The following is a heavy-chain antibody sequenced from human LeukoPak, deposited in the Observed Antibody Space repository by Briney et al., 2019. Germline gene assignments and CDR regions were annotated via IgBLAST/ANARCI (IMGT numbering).Heavy chain of an antibody. CDR2: INPNSGGT. CDR3: ASVQYSGYDLQVDY. CDR1: GYTFTGYY. D-gene: IGHD5-12*01. J-gene: IGHJ4*02. V-gene: IGHV1-2*02. Sequence: GASVKVSCKASGYTFTGYYMHWVRQAPGQGLEWMGWINPNSGGTNYAQKFQGRVTMTRDTSISTAYMELSRLRSDDTAVYFCASVQYSGYDLQVDYWGQGTLVTVSS.